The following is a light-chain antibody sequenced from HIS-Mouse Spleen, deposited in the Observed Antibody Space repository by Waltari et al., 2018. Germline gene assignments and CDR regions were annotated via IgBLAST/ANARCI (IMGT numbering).Light chain of an antibody. V-gene: IGLV3-10*01. CDR1: ALPKKY. CDR3: YSTDSSGNHRV. J-gene: IGLJ2*01. Sequence: SYELTQPPSVSVSPGQTARITCSGDALPKKYAYWYQQKSGQAPVLVIYEDRKRPSGIPERSSGSSSGTMATLTISGAQVEDEADYYGYSTDSSGNHRVFGGGTKLTVL. CDR2: EDR.